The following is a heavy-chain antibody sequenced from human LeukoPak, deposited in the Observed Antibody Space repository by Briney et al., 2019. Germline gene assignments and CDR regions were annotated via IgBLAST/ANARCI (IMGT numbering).Heavy chain of an antibody. CDR2: ISPYNDNT. CDR3: AREPQSEGGFDV. Sequence: ASVKVSCKASGYTFITYGIDWVRLAPGQGLEGLGWISPYNDNTIYARNFQGRVTVTADTSNNTAYMELRSLTSDHTAIYFCAREPQSEGGFDVWGEGTTVTVSS. J-gene: IGHJ6*04. V-gene: IGHV1-18*04. CDR1: GYTFITYG.